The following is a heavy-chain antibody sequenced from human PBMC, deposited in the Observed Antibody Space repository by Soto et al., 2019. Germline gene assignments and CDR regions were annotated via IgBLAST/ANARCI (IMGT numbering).Heavy chain of an antibody. J-gene: IGHJ4*02. V-gene: IGHV1-18*04. Sequence: QVQLVQSGAEVKKPGASVKVSCKASGYTFTGHHMHWVRQAPGQGLEWMGWISPHNGNTNYAQKLQGRVTMTTDTSTSSAYMELRSLRSDDTAVYYCARDEGLDWGSYRSGTPGFDYWGQGTPVTVSS. CDR2: ISPHNGNT. CDR3: ARDEGLDWGSYRSGTPGFDY. CDR1: GYTFTGHH. D-gene: IGHD3-16*02.